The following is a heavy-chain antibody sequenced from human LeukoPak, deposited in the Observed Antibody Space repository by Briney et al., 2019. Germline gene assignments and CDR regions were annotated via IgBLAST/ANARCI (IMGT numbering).Heavy chain of an antibody. CDR1: GGTFSSYA. D-gene: IGHD4-17*01. CDR3: ARQYGDKYFDY. CDR2: IIPIFGTA. Sequence: ASVKVSCKASGGTFSSYAISWVRQAPGQGLEWMGGIIPIFGTANYAQKFQGRVTITADESTSTAYMELSSLGSEDTAVYYCARQYGDKYFDYWGQGTLVTVSS. V-gene: IGHV1-69*13. J-gene: IGHJ4*02.